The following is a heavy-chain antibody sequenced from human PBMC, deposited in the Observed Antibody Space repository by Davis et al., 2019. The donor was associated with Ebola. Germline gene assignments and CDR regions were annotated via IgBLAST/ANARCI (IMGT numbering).Heavy chain of an antibody. J-gene: IGHJ4*02. CDR1: GFTFTSSA. Sequence: SVPVSCKASGFTFTSSAVQWVRQARGQRLEWIGWIVVGSGNTNYAQKFQERVTITRDMSTSTAYMELSSLRSEDTAVYYCAADFIAVAGTFDYWGQGTLVTVSS. D-gene: IGHD6-19*01. CDR3: AADFIAVAGTFDY. V-gene: IGHV1-58*01. CDR2: IVVGSGNT.